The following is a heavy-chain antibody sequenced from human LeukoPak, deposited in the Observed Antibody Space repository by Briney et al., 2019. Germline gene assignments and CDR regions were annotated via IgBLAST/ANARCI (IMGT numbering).Heavy chain of an antibody. Sequence: ASVKVSCKASGYTFTGYYMHWVRQAPGQGLEWMGWINPNSGGTNYAQKFQGRVTMTRDTSISTAYMELSRLRSDDTAVYYCARGGYSYGMPYYFDCWGQGTLVTVSS. V-gene: IGHV1-2*02. D-gene: IGHD5-18*01. CDR2: INPNSGGT. CDR1: GYTFTGYY. CDR3: ARGGYSYGMPYYFDC. J-gene: IGHJ4*02.